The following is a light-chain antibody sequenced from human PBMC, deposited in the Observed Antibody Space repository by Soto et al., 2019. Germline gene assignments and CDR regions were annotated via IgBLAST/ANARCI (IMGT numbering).Light chain of an antibody. V-gene: IGLV2-14*01. CDR2: EVS. J-gene: IGLJ2*01. CDR3: SSYTSTSTVV. Sequence: QSVLTQPASVSGSPGQSITISCTGTSSDVGGYNYVSWYQHHPGTAPKLMIYEVSNRPSGVSNRVAGSKSGNTASLTISGLQAEDEADYYCSSYTSTSTVVFGGGTKVTVL. CDR1: SSDVGGYNY.